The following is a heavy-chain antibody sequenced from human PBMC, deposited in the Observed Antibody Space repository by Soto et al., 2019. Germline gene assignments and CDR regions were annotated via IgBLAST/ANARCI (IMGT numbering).Heavy chain of an antibody. Sequence: PSETLSLTCAVSGYSISSGYYWGWIRQPPGKGLEWIGSIYHSGSTYYNPSLKSRVTISVDTSKNQFSLKLSSVTAADTAVYYCARVPFGGATYFDYWGQGTLVTVSS. J-gene: IGHJ4*02. CDR3: ARVPFGGATYFDY. V-gene: IGHV4-38-2*01. CDR1: GYSISSGYY. D-gene: IGHD3-16*01. CDR2: IYHSGST.